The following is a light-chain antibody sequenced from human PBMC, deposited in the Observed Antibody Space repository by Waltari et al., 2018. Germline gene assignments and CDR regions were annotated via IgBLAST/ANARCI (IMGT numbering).Light chain of an antibody. CDR1: QNVNNY. Sequence: VLLTQSPATLCLSPGEGATLSCRATQNVNNYLAWYQQKPGQAPRLLIYGASSRATGIPDRFSGSGSGTDFTLTISNLEPEDFAVYYCQKYSSSPHSFGPGTKVEIK. CDR2: GAS. V-gene: IGKV3-20*01. CDR3: QKYSSSPHS. J-gene: IGKJ2*03.